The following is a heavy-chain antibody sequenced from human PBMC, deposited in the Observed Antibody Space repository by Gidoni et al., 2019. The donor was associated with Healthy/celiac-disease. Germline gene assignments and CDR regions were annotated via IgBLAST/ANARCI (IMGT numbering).Heavy chain of an antibody. CDR2: ISSSGSTI. Sequence: QVQLVESGGGLVKPGGSLRLSCAASGFTFSDYYMSWIRTAPGKGLEWVSYISSSGSTIYYADSVKGRFTISRDNAKNSLYLQMNSLRAEDTAVYYCARANTLDYGSGLYYYYYGMDVWGQGTTVTVSS. J-gene: IGHJ6*02. D-gene: IGHD3-10*01. CDR1: GFTFSDYY. V-gene: IGHV3-11*01. CDR3: ARANTLDYGSGLYYYYYGMDV.